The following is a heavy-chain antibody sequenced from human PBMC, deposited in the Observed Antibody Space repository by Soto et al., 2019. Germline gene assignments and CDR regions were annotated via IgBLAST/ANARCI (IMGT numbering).Heavy chain of an antibody. Sequence: QVQLQESGPGLVKPSETLSLTCTVSGGSISSYYWSWIRQPPGKGLEWIGYIYYSGSTNYNPSLKSRVTLSGDTSQTQSSPKLTSVTAADTAVYYCARRAGWALDYWGQGTLVTVCS. J-gene: IGHJ4*02. V-gene: IGHV4-59*08. CDR1: GGSISSYY. CDR2: IYYSGST. D-gene: IGHD1-26*01. CDR3: ARRAGWALDY.